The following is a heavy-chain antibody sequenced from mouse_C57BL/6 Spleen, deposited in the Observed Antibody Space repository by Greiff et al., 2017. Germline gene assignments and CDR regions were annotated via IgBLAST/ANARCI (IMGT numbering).Heavy chain of an antibody. Sequence: EVKLVESGGGLVKPGGSLKLSCAASGFTFSSYAMSWVRQTPEKRLEWVATISDGGSYTYYPDNVKGRFTISRDNAKNNLYLQMSHLKSEDTAMYYCARDGGSSPFAYWGQGTLVTVSA. CDR2: ISDGGSYT. J-gene: IGHJ3*01. CDR3: ARDGGSSPFAY. V-gene: IGHV5-4*01. CDR1: GFTFSSYA. D-gene: IGHD1-1*01.